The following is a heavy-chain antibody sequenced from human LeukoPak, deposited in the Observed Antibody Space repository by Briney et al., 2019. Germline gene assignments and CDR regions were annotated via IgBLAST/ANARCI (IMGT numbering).Heavy chain of an antibody. D-gene: IGHD3-9*01. CDR1: GYTFTSYG. V-gene: IGHV1-18*01. CDR2: ISAYNGNT. J-gene: IGHJ1*01. Sequence: ASVKVSCKASGYTFTSYGISWVRQAPGQGLEWMGWISAYNGNTNYAQELQGRVTMTTDTSTSTAYMELRSLRSDDTAVYYCARDWAPLTGYYSAEYFQHWGQGTLVTVSS. CDR3: ARDWAPLTGYYSAEYFQH.